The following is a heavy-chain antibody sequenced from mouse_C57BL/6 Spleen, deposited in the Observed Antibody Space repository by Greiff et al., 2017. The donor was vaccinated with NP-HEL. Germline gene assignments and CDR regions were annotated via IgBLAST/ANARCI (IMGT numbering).Heavy chain of an antibody. CDR2: ISYDGSN. V-gene: IGHV3-6*01. Sequence: EVKLQESGPGLVKPSQSLSLTCSVPGYSITSGYYWNWIRQFPGNKLEWMGYISYDGSNNYNPSLKNRISITRDTSKNQFFLKLNSVTTEDTATYYCARGPHYFDYWGQGTTLTVSS. CDR1: GYSITSGYY. CDR3: ARGPHYFDY. J-gene: IGHJ2*01.